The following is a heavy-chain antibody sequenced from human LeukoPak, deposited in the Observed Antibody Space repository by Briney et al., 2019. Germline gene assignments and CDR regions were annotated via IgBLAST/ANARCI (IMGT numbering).Heavy chain of an antibody. CDR1: GDSINAYY. D-gene: IGHD5-18*01. V-gene: IGHV4-59*08. CDR2: FYSNGSA. CDR3: ARHVGGYNGETFVGDWYFDL. J-gene: IGHJ2*01. Sequence: PSQTLSHTCTVTGDSINAYYWSWVRQPPGMGLEWIGYFYSNGSANYNPSLKSGVTISKDTSKNQFSLKLPSVSVSDTAIYYCARHVGGYNGETFVGDWYFDLWGRGTLVAVSS.